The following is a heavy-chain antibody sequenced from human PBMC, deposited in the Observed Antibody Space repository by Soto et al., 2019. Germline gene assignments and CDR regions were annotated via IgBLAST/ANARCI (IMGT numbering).Heavy chain of an antibody. J-gene: IGHJ4*02. D-gene: IGHD3-22*01. CDR2: IYDNGIT. Sequence: QVVLQESGPGLVKPSETLSLTCSVSGRSITSYYWRWVRQPPGKGLEWIGYIYDNGITSQNPSLKSRVTMSADTSQNQFSLKLTSVTGADTAVYYCARTYDSNGYANEFDSWGQGILVTVTS. V-gene: IGHV4-59*12. CDR3: ARTYDSNGYANEFDS. CDR1: GRSITSYY.